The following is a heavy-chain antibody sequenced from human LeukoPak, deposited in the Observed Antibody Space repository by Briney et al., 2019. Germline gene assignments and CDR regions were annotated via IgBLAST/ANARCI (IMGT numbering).Heavy chain of an antibody. CDR1: GFTFSTYW. J-gene: IGHJ4*02. CDR2: ISSSSSYI. Sequence: GGSLRLSCAASGFTFSTYWMNWVRQAPGKGLEWVSSISSSSSYIYYADSVKGRFTISRDNAKNSLYLQMNSLRAEDTAVYYCARVLVLAPDYWGQGTLVTVSS. V-gene: IGHV3-21*01. CDR3: ARVLVLAPDY. D-gene: IGHD3-3*01.